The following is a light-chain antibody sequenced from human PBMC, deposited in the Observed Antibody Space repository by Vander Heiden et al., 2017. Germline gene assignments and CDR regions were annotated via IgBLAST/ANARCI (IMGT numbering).Light chain of an antibody. J-gene: IGLJ1*01. V-gene: IGLV2-11*01. CDR1: SSDVGGYNY. CDR2: EVS. CDR3: CSYTGNSSYV. Sequence: QSALTQPRSVSGSPAQSVTISCTGTSSDVGGYNYVSWYQQHPGKAPKLMIYEVSKRPSGVPDRFSGSKAGNTASLTISGLQAEDEADYYCCSYTGNSSYVFGTGTKVTVL.